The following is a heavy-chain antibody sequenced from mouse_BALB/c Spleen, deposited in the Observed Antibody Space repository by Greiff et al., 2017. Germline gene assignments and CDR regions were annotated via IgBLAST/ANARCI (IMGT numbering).Heavy chain of an antibody. CDR3: AREGHYYGYFDY. J-gene: IGHJ2*01. Sequence: EVQVVESGGGLVKLGGSLKLSCAASGFTFSSYYMSWVRQTPEKRLELVAAINSNGGSTYYPDTVKGRFTISRDNAKNTLYLQMSSLKSEDTALYYCAREGHYYGYFDYWGQGTTLTVSS. D-gene: IGHD1-2*01. V-gene: IGHV5-6-2*01. CDR1: GFTFSSYY. CDR2: INSNGGST.